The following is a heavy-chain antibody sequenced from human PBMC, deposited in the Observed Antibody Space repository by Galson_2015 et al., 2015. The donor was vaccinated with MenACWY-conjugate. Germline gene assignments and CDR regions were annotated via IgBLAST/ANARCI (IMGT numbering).Heavy chain of an antibody. J-gene: IGHJ1*01. D-gene: IGHD6-19*01. CDR3: TRRLQWQAFFQN. Sequence: ETLSLTCIVSSGPISGTDSYWGWIRQPPGKGLEWIGSVHYSGSSYYNPSLQSRVTMSVDSSSHRLSLRLNSVTAADTAVYYCTRRLQWQAFFQNWGQGTLVTVSS. V-gene: IGHV4-39*02. CDR2: VHYSGSS. CDR1: SGPISGTDSY.